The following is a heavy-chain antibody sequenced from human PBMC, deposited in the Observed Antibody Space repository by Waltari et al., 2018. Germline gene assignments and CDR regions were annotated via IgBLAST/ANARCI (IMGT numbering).Heavy chain of an antibody. D-gene: IGHD1-1*01. CDR2: IWYDGSNK. CDR1: GFPFSRYG. Sequence: QVQLVESGGGVVKPGRSLRLSCAASGFPFSRYGMPWVRQAPGKGLGWVAVIWYDGSNKYYADSVKGRFTISRDNSKNTLYLQMNSLRAEDTAVYYCARELEPLPMDVWGQGTTVTVSS. CDR3: ARELEPLPMDV. J-gene: IGHJ6*02. V-gene: IGHV3-33*01.